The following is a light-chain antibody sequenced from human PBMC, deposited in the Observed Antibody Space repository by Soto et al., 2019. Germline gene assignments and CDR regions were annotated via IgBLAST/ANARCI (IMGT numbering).Light chain of an antibody. Sequence: EIVLTQSPATLSLSPGERATLSCRASQSVSSYLAWYQQKPGQAPRLLIYDASNRATGIPARFSGSGSGTDFTLTISSLEPEDIAVYYWQQRSNWPRTFGQGTKVEIK. CDR1: QSVSSY. CDR3: QQRSNWPRT. V-gene: IGKV3-11*01. J-gene: IGKJ1*01. CDR2: DAS.